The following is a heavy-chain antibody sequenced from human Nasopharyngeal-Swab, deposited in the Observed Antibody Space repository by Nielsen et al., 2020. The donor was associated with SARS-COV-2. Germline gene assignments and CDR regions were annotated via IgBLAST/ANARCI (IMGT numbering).Heavy chain of an antibody. CDR3: ARFGSGTPGYMDV. J-gene: IGHJ6*03. V-gene: IGHV4-34*01. CDR2: INHSGST. CDR1: GGSFSGYY. D-gene: IGHD3-10*01. Sequence: SETLSLTCAVYGGSFSGYYWSWIRQPPGKGLEWIGEINHSGSTNYNPSLKSRVTISVDTSKNQFSLKLSSVTAADTAVYYCARFGSGTPGYMDVWGKGTTVTVSS.